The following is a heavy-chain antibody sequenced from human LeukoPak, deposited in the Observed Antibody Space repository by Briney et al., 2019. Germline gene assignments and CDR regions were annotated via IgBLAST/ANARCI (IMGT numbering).Heavy chain of an antibody. CDR1: GFTFSSYG. CDR2: IWYDGSNK. Sequence: PGRSLRLSCAASGFTFSSYGMHWVRQAPGKGLEWVAVIWYDGSNKYYADSAKGRFTISRDNSKNTLYLQMNSLRAEDTAVYYCARDPAYCGGDCYSGGGDDAFDIWGQGTMVTVSS. D-gene: IGHD2-21*02. V-gene: IGHV3-33*01. J-gene: IGHJ3*02. CDR3: ARDPAYCGGDCYSGGGDDAFDI.